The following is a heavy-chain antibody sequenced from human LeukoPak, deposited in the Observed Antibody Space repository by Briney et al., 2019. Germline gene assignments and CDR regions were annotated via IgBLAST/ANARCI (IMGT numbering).Heavy chain of an antibody. Sequence: ASVKVSCKASGYTFTSYGISWVRQAPGQGLEWMGWISAYSGDTNYAQKFQGRATMTTDTSTSTAYMELRSLSSDDTAVYYCARESGDGSGSYDYWGQGTLVTVSS. CDR1: GYTFTSYG. CDR2: ISAYSGDT. CDR3: ARESGDGSGSYDY. V-gene: IGHV1-18*01. J-gene: IGHJ4*02. D-gene: IGHD3-10*01.